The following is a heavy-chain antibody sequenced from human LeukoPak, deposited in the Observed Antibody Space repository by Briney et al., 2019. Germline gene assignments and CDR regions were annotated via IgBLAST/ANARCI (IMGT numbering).Heavy chain of an antibody. V-gene: IGHV3-30*18. Sequence: SGGSLRLSCAASGFTFSRNGMHWVRQAPDEGLEWVAVISYDGSNKYYADSVKGRFTISRDNSKNTLYLQMNSLRAEDTAVYYCAKDRGSYYFDYWGQGTLVTVSS. CDR1: GFTFSRNG. CDR3: AKDRGSYYFDY. CDR2: ISYDGSNK. D-gene: IGHD3-10*01. J-gene: IGHJ4*02.